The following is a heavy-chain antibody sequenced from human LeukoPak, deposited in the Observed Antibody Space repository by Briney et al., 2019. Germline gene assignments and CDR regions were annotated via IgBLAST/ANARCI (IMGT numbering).Heavy chain of an antibody. CDR1: GFSFSDYA. V-gene: IGHV3-23*01. CDR3: ARRPGGTPDY. J-gene: IGHJ4*02. Sequence: GGSLRLSCAASGFSFSDYAMMWVRQAPGEGLEWVSAIGADGRGTDYADSVKGRFTISRDNSKNTVYLQMNNLRGEDAALYYCARRPGGTPDYWGLGTLVTVS. CDR2: IGADGRGT. D-gene: IGHD1-26*01.